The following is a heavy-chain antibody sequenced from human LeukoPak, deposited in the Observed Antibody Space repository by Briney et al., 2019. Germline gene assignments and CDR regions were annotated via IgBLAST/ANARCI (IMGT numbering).Heavy chain of an antibody. CDR3: ARAFGYSSSWNYFDY. J-gene: IGHJ4*02. CDR2: IWYDGSNK. CDR1: GFTFSSYG. Sequence: GRSLRLSCAASGFTFSSYGMHWVRQAPGKGLEWVAVIWYDGSNKYYADSVKGRFTISRDNSKNTLYLQMNSLRAEDTAVYYCARAFGYSSSWNYFDYWGQGTLVTVSS. V-gene: IGHV3-33*01. D-gene: IGHD6-13*01.